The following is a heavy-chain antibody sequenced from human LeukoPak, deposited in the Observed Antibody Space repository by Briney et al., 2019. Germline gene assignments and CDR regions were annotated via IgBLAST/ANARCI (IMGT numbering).Heavy chain of an antibody. CDR1: GFTFSSYS. Sequence: PGGSLRPSCAASGFTFSSYSMNWVRQAPGKGLEWVSSISSSSSYIYYADSVKGRFTISRDNAKNSLYLQMNSLRAEDTAVYYCASPAGYSYGFDYWGQGTLVTVSS. CDR2: ISSSSSYI. V-gene: IGHV3-21*01. CDR3: ASPAGYSYGFDY. D-gene: IGHD5-18*01. J-gene: IGHJ4*02.